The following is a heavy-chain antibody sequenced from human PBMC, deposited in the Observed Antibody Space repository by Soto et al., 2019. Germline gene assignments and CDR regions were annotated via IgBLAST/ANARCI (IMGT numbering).Heavy chain of an antibody. V-gene: IGHV1-3*01. J-gene: IGHJ4*02. CDR2: INAGNGNT. CDR1: GYTFTSYA. CDR3: ARGTPLRIAVAGTGDS. D-gene: IGHD6-19*01. Sequence: ASVKVSCKASGYTFTSYAMHWVRQAPGQRLEWMGWINAGNGNTKYSQKFQGRVTITRDTSASTAYMELSSLRSEDTAVYYCARGTPLRIAVAGTGDSWGQGTLVTVSS.